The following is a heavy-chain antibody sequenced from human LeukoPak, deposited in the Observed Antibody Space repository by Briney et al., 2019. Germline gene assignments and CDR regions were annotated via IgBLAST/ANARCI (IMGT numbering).Heavy chain of an antibody. D-gene: IGHD2-15*01. CDR3: ARGPGIGYWAEEATAFDI. J-gene: IGHJ3*02. Sequence: ASVKVSCKASGYTFTSYDINWVRQAPGQGLEWMGWMNPNSGNTGYAQKFQGRVTMTRNTSISTAYMELSSLRSEDTAVYYCARGPGIGYWAEEATAFDIWGQGTMVTVSS. V-gene: IGHV1-8*01. CDR2: MNPNSGNT. CDR1: GYTFTSYD.